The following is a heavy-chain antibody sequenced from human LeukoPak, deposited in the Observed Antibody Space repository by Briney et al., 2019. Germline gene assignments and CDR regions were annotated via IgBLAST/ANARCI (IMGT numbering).Heavy chain of an antibody. V-gene: IGHV1-18*01. Sequence: ASVTVSFKASGYTFTSYGISWVRQAPGQGLEWMGWISAYNGNTNYSQKLQGRVTMTTDTSTSTAYMELRSLRSDDTAVYYCARAPPFVGEFRYFDWLLPFDYWGQGTLVTVSS. D-gene: IGHD3-9*01. CDR2: ISAYNGNT. CDR1: GYTFTSYG. J-gene: IGHJ4*02. CDR3: ARAPPFVGEFRYFDWLLPFDY.